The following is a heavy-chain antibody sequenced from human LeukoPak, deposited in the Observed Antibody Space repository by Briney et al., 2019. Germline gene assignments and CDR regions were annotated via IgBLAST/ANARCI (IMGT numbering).Heavy chain of an antibody. Sequence: GGSLRLACAASRFTFSSYGMSWVRQAPGKGLEWVSAIGGSGGGTYYADSVKGRFTISRDNSKNTLYLQMNSLRAEDTAVYYCAKETSYYYGSGSFDYWGQGTLVTVSS. CDR2: IGGSGGGT. CDR3: AKETSYYYGSGSFDY. CDR1: RFTFSSYG. V-gene: IGHV3-23*01. J-gene: IGHJ4*02. D-gene: IGHD3-10*01.